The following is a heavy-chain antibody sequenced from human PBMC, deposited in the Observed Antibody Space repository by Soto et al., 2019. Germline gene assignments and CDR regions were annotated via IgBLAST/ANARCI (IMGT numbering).Heavy chain of an antibody. CDR2: IYYSGST. CDR1: GGSISSGGYY. Sequence: TLSPTCTVSGGSISSGGYYWSWIRQHPGKGLEWIGDIYYSGSTYYNPSLKSRVTISVDTSKNQFSLKLSSVTAADTAVYYCVRASVYYDSSGYYYFYFDYWGQGTLVTVSS. D-gene: IGHD3-22*01. J-gene: IGHJ4*02. V-gene: IGHV4-31*03. CDR3: VRASVYYDSSGYYYFYFDY.